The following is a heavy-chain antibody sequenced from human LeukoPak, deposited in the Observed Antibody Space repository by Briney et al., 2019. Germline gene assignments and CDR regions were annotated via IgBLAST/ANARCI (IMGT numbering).Heavy chain of an antibody. J-gene: IGHJ4*02. Sequence: PGGSLRLSCAASGFTFSSYGMSWVRQAPGKGLEWVSAISGSGGSTYYADSVKGRFTISRDNSKNTLYLQMNSLRAEDTAVYYCAKDREGAYSREYYFDYWGQGTLVTVSS. CDR2: ISGSGGST. D-gene: IGHD1-26*01. CDR3: AKDREGAYSREYYFDY. CDR1: GFTFSSYG. V-gene: IGHV3-23*01.